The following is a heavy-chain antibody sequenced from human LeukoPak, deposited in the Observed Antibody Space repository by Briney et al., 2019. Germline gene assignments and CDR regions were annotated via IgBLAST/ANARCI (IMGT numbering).Heavy chain of an antibody. D-gene: IGHD2-2*01. J-gene: IGHJ5*02. CDR2: ISSSSSYI. CDR3: AKDLTYCSSTSCYLPWFDP. CDR1: GFTFSSYS. Sequence: GGSLRLSCAASGFTFSSYSMNWVRQAPGKGLEWVSSISSSSSYIYYADSVKGRFTISRDNSKNTLYLQMNSLRAEDTAVYYCAKDLTYCSSTSCYLPWFDPWGQGTLVTVSS. V-gene: IGHV3-21*04.